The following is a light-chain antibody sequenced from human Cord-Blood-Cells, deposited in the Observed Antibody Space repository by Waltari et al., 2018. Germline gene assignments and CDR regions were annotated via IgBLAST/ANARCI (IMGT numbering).Light chain of an antibody. CDR2: SNN. J-gene: IGLJ3*02. Sequence: QSVLTQPPSASGTPGQRVTISCSGSSSNIGRNTLNWYQQLPGTAPKLLIYSNNRRPSGVPDRLSGSKSGTSASLAISGLQSEDEADYYCAAWDDSLNGPVFGGGTKLTVL. CDR1: SSNIGRNT. CDR3: AAWDDSLNGPV. V-gene: IGLV1-44*01.